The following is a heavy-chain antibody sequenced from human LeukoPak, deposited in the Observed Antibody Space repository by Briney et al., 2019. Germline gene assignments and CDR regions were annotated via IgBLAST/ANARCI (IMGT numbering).Heavy chain of an antibody. CDR3: ARRRWLDY. CDR1: GYSISSGYY. Sequence: SETLSLTCTVSGYSISSGYYWGWIRQPPGKGLEWIGSIYHNGNTFYNPSLKSRITISVDTSKNQFSLKLSSVTAADTAVYYCARRRWLDYWGQGTLVTVSS. D-gene: IGHD4-23*01. V-gene: IGHV4-38-2*02. CDR2: IYHNGNT. J-gene: IGHJ4*02.